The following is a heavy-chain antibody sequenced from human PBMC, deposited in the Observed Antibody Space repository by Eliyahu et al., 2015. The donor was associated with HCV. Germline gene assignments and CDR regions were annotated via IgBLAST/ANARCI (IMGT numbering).Heavy chain of an antibody. CDR2: ISSGGTYI. CDR1: GLSFSDYS. J-gene: IGHJ3*02. V-gene: IGHV3-21*02. CDR3: ASPRDYCITTSNCYFAFDI. D-gene: IGHD2-21*02. Sequence: EAQLVESGGGLVKPGGSLRLSCAASGLSFSDYSMNWVRQAPGKGLEWVASISSGGTYIYYADSMKGRVTISRDNAKNSLYLQMDSLRVEDTAVYFCASPRDYCITTSNCYFAFDIWGQGTMVTVSS.